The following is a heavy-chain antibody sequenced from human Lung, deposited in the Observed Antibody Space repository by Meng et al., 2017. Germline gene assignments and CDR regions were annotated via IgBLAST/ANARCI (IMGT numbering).Heavy chain of an antibody. CDR3: ATARFSFLLGFDY. J-gene: IGHJ4*02. Sequence: QVQLVQPGAEIKKPGAPVKVSCKASADTFANYAISWVRQAPGQGLEWMGRISTHNGNTNYALKLQGRVTVTTDTSTSTAYMELRNLRSDDTAIYYCATARFSFLLGFDYWGQGTLVTVSS. CDR1: ADTFANYA. D-gene: IGHD2-8*02. CDR2: ISTHNGNT. V-gene: IGHV1-18*01.